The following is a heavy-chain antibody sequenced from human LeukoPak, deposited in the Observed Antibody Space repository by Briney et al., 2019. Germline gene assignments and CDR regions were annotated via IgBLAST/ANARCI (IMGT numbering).Heavy chain of an antibody. Sequence: KSSQTLSLTCTVSGVSISSGDYYWRWLRPPPGKGLEWIGYIFYSGSTYYNSSLKSRVTISVDTSKNQFSLKLSSVTAADTAVYYCARDRRVLIDTNPPHFDYWGQGTLVTVSS. J-gene: IGHJ4*02. CDR1: GVSISSGDYY. CDR3: ARDRRVLIDTNPPHFDY. CDR2: IFYSGST. D-gene: IGHD2-8*01. V-gene: IGHV4-30-4*01.